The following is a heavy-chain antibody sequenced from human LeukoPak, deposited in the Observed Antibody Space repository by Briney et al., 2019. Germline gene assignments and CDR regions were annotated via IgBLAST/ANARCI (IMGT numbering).Heavy chain of an antibody. D-gene: IGHD5-24*01. V-gene: IGHV3-48*04. J-gene: IGHJ5*02. CDR3: ARSGGEVEMANWFDP. CDR2: ISSSSSTI. CDR1: GFTFSSYS. Sequence: GGSLRLSCAASGFTFSSYSMNWVRQAPGKGLEWVSYISSSSSTIYYADSVKGRFTISRDNAKNSLYLQMNSLGAEDTAVYYCARSGGEVEMANWFDPWGQGTLVTVSS.